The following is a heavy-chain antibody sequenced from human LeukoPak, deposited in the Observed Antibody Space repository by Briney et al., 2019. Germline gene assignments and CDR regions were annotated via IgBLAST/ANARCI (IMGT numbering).Heavy chain of an antibody. CDR1: GFTFSSYA. D-gene: IGHD3-10*01. CDR3: AKDATRGYYGSGSYYQPYYFDY. J-gene: IGHJ4*02. CDR2: IRYDGSNK. Sequence: GGSLRLSCAASGFTFSSYAMSWVRQAPGKGLEWVAFIRYDGSNKYYADSVKGRFTISRDNSKNTLYLQMNSLRAEDTAVYYCAKDATRGYYGSGSYYQPYYFDYWGQGTLVTVSS. V-gene: IGHV3-30*02.